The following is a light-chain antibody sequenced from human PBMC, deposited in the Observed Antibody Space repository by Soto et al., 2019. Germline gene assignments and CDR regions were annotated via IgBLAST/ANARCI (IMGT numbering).Light chain of an antibody. Sequence: DIQMTQSPSTQSASVGDRVTITCRASQSISSWLAWYQQKPGKAPKLLIYEASSSEIGVPPRFSGSGFGTEFTLTISSLQPHDFATYYCQHYKESSTFGQGTRLEIK. CDR2: EAS. CDR1: QSISSW. V-gene: IGKV1-5*03. J-gene: IGKJ1*01. CDR3: QHYKESST.